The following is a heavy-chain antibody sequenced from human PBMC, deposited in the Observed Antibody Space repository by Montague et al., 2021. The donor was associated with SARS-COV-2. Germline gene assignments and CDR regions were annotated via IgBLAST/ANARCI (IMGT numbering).Heavy chain of an antibody. CDR1: GFTFSSYW. CDR3: ARKPRVAGILHYYYYGMDV. J-gene: IGHJ6*02. CDR2: IKQDGSEK. Sequence: SLKLSCAASGFTFSSYWMSWVRQAPGKGLEWVANIKQDGSEKYYVDSVKGRFTISRDNAKNSLYLQMNSLRAEDTAAYYCARKPRVAGILHYYYYGMDVWGQGTTVTVSS. V-gene: IGHV3-7*01. D-gene: IGHD6-19*01.